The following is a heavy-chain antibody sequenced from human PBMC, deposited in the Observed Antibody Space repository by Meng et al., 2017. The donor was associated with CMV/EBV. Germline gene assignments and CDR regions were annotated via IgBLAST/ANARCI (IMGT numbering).Heavy chain of an antibody. Sequence: SETLSLTCTVSGGSISSSSYYWGWIRQPPGKGLEWIGSIYYSGSTYYNPPLKSRVTISVDTSKNQFSLKLSSVTAADTAVYYCARDGVWGESRIDYWGQGTLVTVSS. J-gene: IGHJ4*02. CDR3: ARDGVWGESRIDY. CDR1: GGSISSSSYY. D-gene: IGHD3-10*01. CDR2: IYYSGST. V-gene: IGHV4-39*07.